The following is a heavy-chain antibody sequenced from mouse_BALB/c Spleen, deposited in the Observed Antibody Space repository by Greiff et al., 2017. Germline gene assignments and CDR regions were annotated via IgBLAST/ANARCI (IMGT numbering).Heavy chain of an antibody. CDR3: ARRGYYGDYAMDY. J-gene: IGHJ4*01. Sequence: EVKLMESGGGLVQPGGSRKLSCAASGFTFSSFGMHWVRQAPEKGLEWVAYISSGSSTIYYADTVKGRFTISRDNPKNTLFLQMTSLRSEDTAMYYCARRGYYGDYAMDYWGQGTSVTVSS. CDR2: ISSGSSTI. D-gene: IGHD1-1*01. V-gene: IGHV5-17*02. CDR1: GFTFSSFG.